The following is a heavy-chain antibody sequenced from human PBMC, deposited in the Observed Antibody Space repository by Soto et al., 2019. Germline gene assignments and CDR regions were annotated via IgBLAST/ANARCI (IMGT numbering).Heavy chain of an antibody. J-gene: IGHJ4*02. D-gene: IGHD4-17*01. V-gene: IGHV3-23*01. CDR3: AKDRGATVFTKYYFDY. CDR2: SSGSGGST. CDR1: GFTFSSYA. Sequence: EVQLLESGGGLVQPGGSLRLSCVASGFTFSSYAMTWVRQVPGKGLEWVSASSGSGGSTYYADSVKGRFTISRDNSKNTVSLQMNSLRAEDTAVYYCAKDRGATVFTKYYFDYWGQGTRVTVSS.